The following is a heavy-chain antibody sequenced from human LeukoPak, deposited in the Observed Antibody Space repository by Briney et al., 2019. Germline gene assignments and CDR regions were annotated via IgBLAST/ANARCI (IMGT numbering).Heavy chain of an antibody. Sequence: SETLSLTCTVSGGSISSYNWNWIRQPPGKGLEWIGNIYYNGSTNYNPYPTSRVTISVDTSKDQFSLKLNSVIAVDAAVYSCARSGGYSSSWSLWGQGTLVTVSS. D-gene: IGHD6-13*01. CDR1: GGSISSYN. J-gene: IGHJ4*02. V-gene: IGHV4-59*01. CDR3: ARSGGYSSSWSL. CDR2: IYYNGST.